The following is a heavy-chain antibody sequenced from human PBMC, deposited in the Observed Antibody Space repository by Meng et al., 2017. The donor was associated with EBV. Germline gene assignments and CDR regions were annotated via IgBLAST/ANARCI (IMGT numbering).Heavy chain of an antibody. D-gene: IGHD5-12*01. Sequence: IPLKEAGPTLVKPTQTFTLTCTFSGFSLSTSAVGVGWIRQPPGKALEWLALIYGDDDKRYSPSLSSRLTITKDTSNNQVVLTLTNVDPVDTATYYCAHILGGYDALDIWGQGTMVTVSS. CDR2: IYGDDDK. CDR1: GFSLSTSAVG. V-gene: IGHV2-5*02. J-gene: IGHJ3*02. CDR3: AHILGGYDALDI.